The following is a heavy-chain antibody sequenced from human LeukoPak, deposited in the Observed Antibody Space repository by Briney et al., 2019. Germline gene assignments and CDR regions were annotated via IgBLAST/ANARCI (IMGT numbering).Heavy chain of an antibody. CDR1: GGSFSGYY. V-gene: IGHV4-34*01. D-gene: IGHD3-16*02. J-gene: IGHJ4*02. CDR2: INHSGST. CDR3: ASFYAYVWGSYRYTDDY. Sequence: PSETLSLTCAVYGGSFSGYYWSWIRQPPGKGLEWIGEINHSGSTNYNPSLKSRVTISVDTSKNQFSLKLSSVTAADTAVYYCASFYAYVWGSYRYTDDYWGQGTLVTVSS.